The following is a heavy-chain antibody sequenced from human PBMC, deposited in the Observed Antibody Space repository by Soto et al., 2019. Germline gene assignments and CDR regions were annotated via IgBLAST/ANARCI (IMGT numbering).Heavy chain of an antibody. V-gene: IGHV1-18*01. CDR1: GFTFNTHG. CDR2: NSALNGKT. J-gene: IGHJ4*02. D-gene: IGHD1-26*01. CDR3: AAATSIALGFRY. Sequence: QGYLVQSGAAVKRPGASVRVSCKTSGFTFNTHGFSWVRQAPGQGLEWMGWNSALNGKTFYAHNFQDRVIMTTDTSSSTAYMELRGLKSDDTAVYYCAAATSIALGFRYLGQGTLVTVSS.